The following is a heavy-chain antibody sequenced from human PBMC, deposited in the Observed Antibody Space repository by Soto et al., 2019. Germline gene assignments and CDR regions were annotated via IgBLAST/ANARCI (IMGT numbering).Heavy chain of an antibody. V-gene: IGHV4-34*01. CDR3: ARVSSSSRARFDY. J-gene: IGHJ4*02. D-gene: IGHD6-6*01. CDR2: INHSGST. CDR1: GGSFSGYY. Sequence: WETLSLTCAVYGGSFSGYYWSWIRQPPGKGLEWIGEINHSGSTNYNPSLKSRVTISVDTSKNQFSLKLSSVTAADTAVYYCARVSSSSRARFDYWGQGTLVTVSS.